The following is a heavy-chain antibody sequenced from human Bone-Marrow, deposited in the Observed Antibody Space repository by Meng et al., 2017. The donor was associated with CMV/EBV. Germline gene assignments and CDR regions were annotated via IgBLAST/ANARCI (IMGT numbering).Heavy chain of an antibody. D-gene: IGHD5-24*01. Sequence: GSLRLSCAVSGGSISSTNWWSWVRQPPGKGLEWIGEIYHSGSTNYNPSLKSRVTISVDKSKNQFSLKVSSVTAAATAVYYCAREGYNPGFDYWGQGTLVTGSS. V-gene: IGHV4-4*02. CDR3: AREGYNPGFDY. CDR2: IYHSGST. J-gene: IGHJ4*02. CDR1: GGSISSTNW.